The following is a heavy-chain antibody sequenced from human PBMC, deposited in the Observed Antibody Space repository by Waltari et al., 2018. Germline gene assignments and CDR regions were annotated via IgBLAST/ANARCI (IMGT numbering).Heavy chain of an antibody. CDR3: ARKGRDSSSSRKAFDI. Sequence: QLQLQESGPGLVKPSETLSLTCTVSGGSISSSAYYWDWIRQPPVKGLEWIGSVYYSGSTYYNSSLKSRVTISVDTSKNQFSLILSSVTAADTAVYYCARKGRDSSSSRKAFDIWGRGTMVTVSS. J-gene: IGHJ3*02. V-gene: IGHV4-39*01. CDR1: GGSISSSAYY. D-gene: IGHD6-6*01. CDR2: VYYSGST.